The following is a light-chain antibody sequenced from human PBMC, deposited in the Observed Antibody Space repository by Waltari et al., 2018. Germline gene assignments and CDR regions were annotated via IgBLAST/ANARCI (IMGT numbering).Light chain of an antibody. CDR3: QSEVNSRTYAIL. Sequence: SYELTQPPSVSVSPGQTARITCPGDALAQQYAYWYQQNPGQAPMLLIYKDNERPSGIPERFSGSSSGTTVTLTISGVQAEDEADYYCQSEVNSRTYAILFGGGTKVTVL. J-gene: IGLJ2*01. V-gene: IGLV3-25*03. CDR1: ALAQQY. CDR2: KDN.